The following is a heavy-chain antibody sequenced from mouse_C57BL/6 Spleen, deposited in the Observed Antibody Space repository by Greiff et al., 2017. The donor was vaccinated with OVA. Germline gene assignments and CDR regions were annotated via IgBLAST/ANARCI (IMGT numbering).Heavy chain of an antibody. V-gene: IGHV1-55*01. J-gene: IGHJ3*01. CDR2: IYPGSGST. Sequence: VQLQQPGAELVKPGASVKMSCKASGYTFTSYWITWVKQRPGQGLEWIGEIYPGSGSTNYNEKFKSKATLTVDTSSSTAYMQLSSLTSEDYAVXYCAIYYSNLAWFAYWGQGTLVTVSA. D-gene: IGHD2-5*01. CDR3: AIYYSNLAWFAY. CDR1: GYTFTSYW.